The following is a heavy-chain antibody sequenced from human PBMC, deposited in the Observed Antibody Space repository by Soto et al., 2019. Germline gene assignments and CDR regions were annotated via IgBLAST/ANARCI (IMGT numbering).Heavy chain of an antibody. D-gene: IGHD5-18*01. CDR1: GFTFSSYA. J-gene: IGHJ4*02. CDR3: ASQEGYRSSIGAFDY. V-gene: IGHV3-30-3*01. Sequence: QVPLVESGGGVVQPGRSLRLSCAASGFTFSSYAMHWVRQAPGKGLEWVAVISYDGSNKYYADSVKGRFTISRDNSKNTLYLQMNSLKAEDTAVYYCASQEGYRSSIGAFDYWGQGTLVTVSS. CDR2: ISYDGSNK.